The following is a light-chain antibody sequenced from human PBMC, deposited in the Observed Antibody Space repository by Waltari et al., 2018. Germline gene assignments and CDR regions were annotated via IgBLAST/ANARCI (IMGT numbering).Light chain of an antibody. Sequence: QSALTQPASVSGSPGQSITISCTGTSSAVGGYNYVSWYQQHPGKAPKLMIYDFSKRPSGVSTRFSGSKSGNTASLTISGLEAEDESDYYCCSYAGSSTYWVFGGGTKLTVL. CDR1: SSAVGGYNY. J-gene: IGLJ3*02. CDR2: DFS. CDR3: CSYAGSSTYWV. V-gene: IGLV2-23*02.